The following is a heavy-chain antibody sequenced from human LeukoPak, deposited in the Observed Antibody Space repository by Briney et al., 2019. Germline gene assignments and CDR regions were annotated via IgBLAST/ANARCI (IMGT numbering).Heavy chain of an antibody. J-gene: IGHJ3*02. CDR1: GFTFSSYA. Sequence: PGGSLRLSCAASGFTFSSYAMSWVRQAPGKGLEWVSAISGSGGSTYYADSVKGRFTISRDNSKNTLYLQMNSLRAEATAVYYCAKDQGITMIVVDINPETQLDAFDIWGQGTMVTVSS. D-gene: IGHD3-22*01. V-gene: IGHV3-23*01. CDR2: ISGSGGST. CDR3: AKDQGITMIVVDINPETQLDAFDI.